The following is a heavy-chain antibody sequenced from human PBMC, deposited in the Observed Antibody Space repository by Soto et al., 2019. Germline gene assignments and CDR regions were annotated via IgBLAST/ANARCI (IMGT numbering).Heavy chain of an antibody. D-gene: IGHD2-2*02. CDR3: ARDDIVVVPAAIIYYSGMDV. Sequence: GGSLRLSCAASGFTFSSYSMNWVRQAPGKGLEWVSSISSSSSYIYYADSVKGRFTISRDNAKNSLYLQMNSLRAEDTAVYYCARDDIVVVPAAIIYYSGMDVWGQGTTVTVSS. J-gene: IGHJ6*02. CDR1: GFTFSSYS. V-gene: IGHV3-21*01. CDR2: ISSSSSYI.